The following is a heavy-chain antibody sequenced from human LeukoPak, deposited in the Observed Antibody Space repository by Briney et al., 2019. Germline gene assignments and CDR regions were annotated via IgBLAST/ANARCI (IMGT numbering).Heavy chain of an antibody. Sequence: SETLSLTCTVSGGSISSGSYYWSWIRQPAGKGLEWIGRIYTSGSTNYNPSLKSRVTISVDTSKNQFSLKLSSVTAADTAVYYCARHPSSWSLRYFDYWGQGTLVTVSS. V-gene: IGHV4-61*02. CDR1: GGSISSGSYY. CDR2: IYTSGST. D-gene: IGHD6-6*01. CDR3: ARHPSSWSLRYFDY. J-gene: IGHJ4*02.